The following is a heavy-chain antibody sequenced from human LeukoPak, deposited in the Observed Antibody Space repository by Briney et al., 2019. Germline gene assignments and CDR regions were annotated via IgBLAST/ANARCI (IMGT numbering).Heavy chain of an antibody. CDR3: ATERRGVFES. CDR1: GFTFSTYS. D-gene: IGHD3-10*01. CDR2: ISGSSSYI. V-gene: IGHV3-21*04. J-gene: IGHJ4*02. Sequence: GGSLRLSCAASGFTFSTYSMNWVRQAPGKGLEWVSSISGSSSYIYYADSVKGRFTISRDDAKNSLYLQMNNLRVDDTAVYYCATERRGVFESWGQGSLVTVSS.